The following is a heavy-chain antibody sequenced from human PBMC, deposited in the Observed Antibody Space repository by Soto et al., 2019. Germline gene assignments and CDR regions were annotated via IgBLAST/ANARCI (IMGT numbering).Heavy chain of an antibody. Sequence: QVQLQESGPGLVNPSGTLSLTCAVSGGSITSNWWRWVRQPPGKGLEWIGEIYHNGRFNYNPSLRSRLTISIDKSKKQLSLKLTSVTAADTAVHYCVRNDWYRFDPGGPGTLCTVSS. CDR1: GGSITSNW. CDR3: VRNDWYRFDP. V-gene: IGHV4-4*02. D-gene: IGHD3-9*01. CDR2: IYHNGRF. J-gene: IGHJ5*02.